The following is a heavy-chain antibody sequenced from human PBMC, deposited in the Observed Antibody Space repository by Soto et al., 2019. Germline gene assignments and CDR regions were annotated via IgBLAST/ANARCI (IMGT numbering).Heavy chain of an antibody. CDR3: ARGSGSYPPHDAFDI. D-gene: IGHD1-26*01. CDR1: GYTFTSYY. Sequence: EASVKVSCKASGYTFTSYYMHWVRQAPGQGLEWMGIINPSGGSTSYAQKFQGRVTMTRDTSTSTVYMELSSLRSEDTAVYYCARGSGSYPPHDAFDIWGQGTMVTVSS. V-gene: IGHV1-46*01. CDR2: INPSGGST. J-gene: IGHJ3*02.